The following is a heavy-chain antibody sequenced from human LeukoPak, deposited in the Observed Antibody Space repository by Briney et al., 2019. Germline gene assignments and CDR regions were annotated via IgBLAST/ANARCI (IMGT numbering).Heavy chain of an antibody. CDR1: GGSISSGDYY. J-gene: IGHJ5*02. CDR3: ARGRRSIVPAALFLGNWFDP. CDR2: IYYSGST. Sequence: SETLSLTCTVSGGSISSGDYYWSWIRQPPGKGLEWIGYIYYSGSTYYNPSLKSRVTISVDTSKNQFSLKLSSVTAADTAVYYCARGRRSIVPAALFLGNWFDPWGQGTLVTVSS. V-gene: IGHV4-30-4*01. D-gene: IGHD2-2*01.